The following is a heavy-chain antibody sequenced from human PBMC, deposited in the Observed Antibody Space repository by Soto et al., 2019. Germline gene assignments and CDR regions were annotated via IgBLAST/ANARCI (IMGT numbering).Heavy chain of an antibody. CDR3: ARAFPIVGAKGYFDY. D-gene: IGHD1-26*01. J-gene: IGHJ4*02. V-gene: IGHV3-30-3*01. Sequence: QVQLVESGGGVVQPGRSLRLSCAASGFTFSSYAMHWVRQAPGKGLEWVAVISYDGSNKYYADSVKGRFTISRDNSKNTLYLQMNSLRAEDTAVYYCARAFPIVGAKGYFDYWGQGTLVTVSS. CDR1: GFTFSSYA. CDR2: ISYDGSNK.